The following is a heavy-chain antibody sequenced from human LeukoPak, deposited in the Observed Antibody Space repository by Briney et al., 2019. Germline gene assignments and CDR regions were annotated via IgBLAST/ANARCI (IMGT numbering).Heavy chain of an antibody. J-gene: IGHJ6*02. CDR1: GFTFSSYS. CDR2: ISSSSSYI. CDR3: ARAPRGYSYGPYYYYGMDV. V-gene: IGHV3-21*01. Sequence: PGGSLRLSCAASGFTFSSYSMNWVRQAPGKGLEWVSSISSSSSYIYYADSVKGRFTISRDNAKNSLYLQMNSLRAEDTAVYYCARAPRGYSYGPYYYYGMDVWGQGTTVTVSS. D-gene: IGHD5-18*01.